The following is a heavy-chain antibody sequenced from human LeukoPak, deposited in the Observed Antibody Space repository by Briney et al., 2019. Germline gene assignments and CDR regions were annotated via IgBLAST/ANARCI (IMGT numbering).Heavy chain of an antibody. CDR1: GFTIATKC. V-gene: IGHV3-23*01. CDR2: ISDTGEST. Sequence: GGSLRLSCAASGFTIATKCMNWVRQAPGKGLERVSGISDTGESTYYVDSVKGRFTISRDNSKNTLYLQMNSLRAEDTAVYHCAKERTETTAYFDYWGQGTLVTVSS. J-gene: IGHJ4*02. D-gene: IGHD4-17*01. CDR3: AKERTETTAYFDY.